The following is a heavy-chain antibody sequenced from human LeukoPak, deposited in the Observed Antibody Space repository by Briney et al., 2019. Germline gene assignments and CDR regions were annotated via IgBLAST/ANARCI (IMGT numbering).Heavy chain of an antibody. D-gene: IGHD2-2*02. CDR3: ARDGNIVVVPAAIRARVFDY. Sequence: ASVKVSCKASGYTFTSYYMHWVRQAPGQGLEWMGIINPSGGSTSYAQKFQGRVTMTRDTSTSTVYMELSSLRSEDTAVYYCARDGNIVVVPAAIRARVFDYWGQGTLVTVSS. V-gene: IGHV1-46*01. CDR2: INPSGGST. CDR1: GYTFTSYY. J-gene: IGHJ4*02.